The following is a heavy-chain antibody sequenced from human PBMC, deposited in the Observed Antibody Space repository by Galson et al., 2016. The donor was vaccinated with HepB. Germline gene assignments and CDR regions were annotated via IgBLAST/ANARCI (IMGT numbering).Heavy chain of an antibody. CDR3: AREASSWSHFDY. Sequence: SLRLSCAVSGFTFNSYSMNWVRQAPEKGLEWVSSISIGSSYRYHADSVKGRFTISRDNAKNSLYLQMNSLRAEDTAVYYCAREASSWSHFDYWGQGTLVTVSS. D-gene: IGHD6-13*01. V-gene: IGHV3-21*01. J-gene: IGHJ4*02. CDR2: ISIGSSYR. CDR1: GFTFNSYS.